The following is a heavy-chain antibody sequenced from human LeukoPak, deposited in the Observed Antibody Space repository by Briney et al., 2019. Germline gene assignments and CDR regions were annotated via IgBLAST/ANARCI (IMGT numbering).Heavy chain of an antibody. CDR3: ARQPNCYDTRGYLSHAFDI. J-gene: IGHJ3*02. D-gene: IGHD3-22*01. Sequence: GESLQISCKGSGYRFTSYWIGWVRQMPGKGLEWMGIIYPGDSDTRYSPSFQGQVTISADKSISTAYLQWNSLKASDTAMYYCARQPNCYDTRGYLSHAFDIWGQGTMVTVSS. CDR2: IYPGDSDT. CDR1: GYRFTSYW. V-gene: IGHV5-51*01.